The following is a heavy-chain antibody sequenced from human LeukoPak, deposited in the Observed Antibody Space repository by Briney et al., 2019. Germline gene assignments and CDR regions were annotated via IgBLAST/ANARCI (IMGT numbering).Heavy chain of an antibody. Sequence: SETLSLTCTVSGDSISSGTYYWGWIRQPPGKGLEWIGSMYYSGTTYYNPSLKSRVTISVDTSKNQFSLKLSSVTAADTAVYYCASTNDFGDYVGAWGQGTLVTVSS. CDR3: ASTNDFGDYVGA. J-gene: IGHJ5*02. CDR1: GDSISSGTYY. CDR2: MYYSGTT. V-gene: IGHV4-39*07. D-gene: IGHD4-17*01.